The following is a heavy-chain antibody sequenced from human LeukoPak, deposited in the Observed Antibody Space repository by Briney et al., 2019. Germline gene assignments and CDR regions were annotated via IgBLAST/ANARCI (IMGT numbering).Heavy chain of an antibody. Sequence: PSQTLSLTCTVSGGSISSGSYYWSWIRQPAGKGLEWIGRIYTSGSTNYNPSLKSRVTISVDTSKNQFSLKLSSVTAADTAVYYCVRETGATIYYYYYMDVWGKGTTVTVSS. V-gene: IGHV4-61*02. J-gene: IGHJ6*03. CDR1: GGSISSGSYY. CDR3: VRETGATIYYYYYMDV. CDR2: IYTSGST. D-gene: IGHD1-26*01.